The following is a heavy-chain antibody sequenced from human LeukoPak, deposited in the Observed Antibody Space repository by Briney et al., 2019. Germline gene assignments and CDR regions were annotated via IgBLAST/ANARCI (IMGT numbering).Heavy chain of an antibody. V-gene: IGHV1-18*01. CDR1: GYTFTSYG. D-gene: IGHD1-26*01. Sequence: GASVKVSCKASGYTFTSYGISWVRQAPGQGLEWKGWISAYNGNTNYAQKLQGRVTMTTDTSTSTAYMELRSLRSDDTAVYYCARDRDGNSGSYDVDAFDIWGQGTMVTVSS. J-gene: IGHJ3*02. CDR3: ARDRDGNSGSYDVDAFDI. CDR2: ISAYNGNT.